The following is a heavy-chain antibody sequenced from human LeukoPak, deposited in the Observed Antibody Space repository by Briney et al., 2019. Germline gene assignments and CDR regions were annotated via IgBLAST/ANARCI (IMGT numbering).Heavy chain of an antibody. D-gene: IGHD3-3*01. V-gene: IGHV1-8*01. CDR2: MNPNSGNT. J-gene: IGHJ6*03. CDR3: ARTYYDFWSGYYYYYYYYMDV. Sequence: ASVKVSCKASGYTFTSYDINWVRQATGQGLEWMGWMNPNSGNTGYAQKFQGRVTMTRNTSISTAYMELSSLRSEDTAVYYCARTYYDFWSGYYYYYYYYMDVWGKGTTATVSS. CDR1: GYTFTSYD.